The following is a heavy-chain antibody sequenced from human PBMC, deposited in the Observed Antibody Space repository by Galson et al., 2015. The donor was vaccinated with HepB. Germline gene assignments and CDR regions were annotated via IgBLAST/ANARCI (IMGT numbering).Heavy chain of an antibody. D-gene: IGHD6-13*01. CDR3: TKEGSSNDFDF. Sequence: SVKVSCKASGYTFTAYYLHWVRQAPGQGLEWMGRINPHTGDTNYAQPFQGRVTMTRDTSISTAYMELSRLSSGDTVVYYCTKEGSSNDFDFWGQGTLVTVSS. J-gene: IGHJ4*02. CDR1: GYTFTAYY. V-gene: IGHV1-2*05. CDR2: INPHTGDT.